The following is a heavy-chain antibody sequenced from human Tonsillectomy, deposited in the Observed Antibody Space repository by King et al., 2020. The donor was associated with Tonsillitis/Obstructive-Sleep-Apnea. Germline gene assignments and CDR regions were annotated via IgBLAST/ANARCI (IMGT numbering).Heavy chain of an antibody. CDR2: ISGNARST. CDR1: GFTFSSYA. D-gene: IGHD1-26*01. J-gene: IGHJ4*02. V-gene: IGHV3-23*04. CDR3: AKVPNSGSNSYFDY. Sequence: VQLVESGGGLVQPGGSLRLSCAASGFTFSSYAMSWVRQAPGKGLEWVSAISGNARSTYYADSVKGRFTISRDNSKNTLHLQMNSLRAEDTAVYYCAKVPNSGSNSYFDYWGQGTLFTVSS.